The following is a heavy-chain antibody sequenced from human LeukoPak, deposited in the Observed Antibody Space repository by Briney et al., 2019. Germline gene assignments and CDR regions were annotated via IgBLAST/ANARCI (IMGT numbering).Heavy chain of an antibody. CDR3: ARLTYYYDSSGYQITSFDY. V-gene: IGHV4-4*07. D-gene: IGHD3-22*01. J-gene: IGHJ4*02. CDR1: GGSISSYY. CDR2: IYTSGST. Sequence: SETLSLTRTVPGGSISSYYWSWIRQPAGKGLEWIGRIYTSGSTNYNPSLKSRVTISVATSKTKSPLKLSSTTAADTAEYCCARLTYYYDSSGYQITSFDYWGQGTLVTVSS.